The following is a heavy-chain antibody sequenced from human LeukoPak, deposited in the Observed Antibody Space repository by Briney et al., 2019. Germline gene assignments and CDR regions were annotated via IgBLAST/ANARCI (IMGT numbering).Heavy chain of an antibody. V-gene: IGHV4-59*01. J-gene: IGHJ4*02. CDR3: ASGMVTLDFDY. D-gene: IGHD5-18*01. CDR1: GGSISSYY. Sequence: SETLSLTCTVSGGSISSYYWSWIRQPPGKGLEWIGYIYYSGSTNYNPSLKSRVTISVDTSKNQFSLKLSSVTAADTAVYYCASGMVTLDFDYWGQGTLVTVSS. CDR2: IYYSGST.